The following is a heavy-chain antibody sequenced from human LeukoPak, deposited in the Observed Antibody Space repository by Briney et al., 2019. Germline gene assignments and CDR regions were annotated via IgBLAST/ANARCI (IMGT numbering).Heavy chain of an antibody. J-gene: IGHJ3*02. CDR2: ISAYNGNT. CDR3: ARARAAVAPTDAFDI. D-gene: IGHD6-19*01. Sequence: ASVKVSCKASGYTFTSYGISWVRQAPGQGLEWMGRISAYNGNTNYAQKLQGRVTMTTDTSTSTAYMELRSLRSDDTAVYYCARARAAVAPTDAFDIWGQGTMVTVSS. V-gene: IGHV1-18*01. CDR1: GYTFTSYG.